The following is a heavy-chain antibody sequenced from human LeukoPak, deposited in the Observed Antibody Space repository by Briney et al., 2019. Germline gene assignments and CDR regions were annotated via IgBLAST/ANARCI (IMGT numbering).Heavy chain of an antibody. V-gene: IGHV3-7*01. CDR3: ACIAVAGTSFDY. D-gene: IGHD6-19*01. J-gene: IGHJ4*02. Sequence: GSLRLPCAASGFTFSSYWMSWVRQAPGKGLEWVANIKQDGSEKYYVDSVKGRFTISRDNAKNSLYLQMNSLRAEDTAVYYCACIAVAGTSFDYWGQGTLVTVSS. CDR1: GFTFSSYW. CDR2: IKQDGSEK.